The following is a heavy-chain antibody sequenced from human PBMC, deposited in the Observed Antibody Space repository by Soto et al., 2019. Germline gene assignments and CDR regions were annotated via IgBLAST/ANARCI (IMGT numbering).Heavy chain of an antibody. CDR1: GFTFHSHA. CDR2: ITGNGLNS. Sequence: GSLRLSCAASGFTFHSHAMSWVRLAPGKGLEWISSITGNGLNSYYANSVKGRFTISRDNSKNTVYLQMNGLGAEDTAVYYCTKAFIAVAVPDYWGQGTLVTVSS. V-gene: IGHV3-23*01. D-gene: IGHD6-19*01. J-gene: IGHJ4*02. CDR3: TKAFIAVAVPDY.